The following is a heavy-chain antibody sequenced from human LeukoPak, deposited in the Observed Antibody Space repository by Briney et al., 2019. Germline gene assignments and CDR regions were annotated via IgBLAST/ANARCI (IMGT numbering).Heavy chain of an antibody. CDR1: GGSISSGGYY. Sequence: SQTLSPTCTVSGGSISSGGYYWSWIRQHPGKGLEWIGYIYYSGSTYYNPSLKSRVTISVDTSKNQFSLKPSSVAAADTAVYYCARDSAGSLNWGQGTLVTVSS. D-gene: IGHD6-19*01. CDR3: ARDSAGSLN. CDR2: IYYSGST. V-gene: IGHV4-31*03. J-gene: IGHJ4*02.